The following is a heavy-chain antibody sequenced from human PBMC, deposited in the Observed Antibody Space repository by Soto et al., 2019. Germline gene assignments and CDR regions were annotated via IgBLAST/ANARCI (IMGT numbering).Heavy chain of an antibody. J-gene: IGHJ4*02. CDR1: GYTFTSYD. V-gene: IGHV1-3*01. CDR2: INAGNGNT. CDR3: ARGIFVVVADVTAKVDY. Sequence: ASVKVSCKASGYTFTSYDINWVRQATGQGLEWMGWINAGNGNTKYSQKFQGRVTITRDTSASTAYMELRSLRSDDTAVYYCARGIFVVVADVTAKVDYWGQGTLVTVSS. D-gene: IGHD2-2*01.